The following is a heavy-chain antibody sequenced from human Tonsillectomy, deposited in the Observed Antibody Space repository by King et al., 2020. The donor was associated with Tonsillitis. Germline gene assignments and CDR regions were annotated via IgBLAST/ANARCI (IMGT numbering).Heavy chain of an antibody. CDR3: ARESGSYWTFDY. Sequence: VQLVESGGDLVQPGGSLRLSCAASGFTFSSYWMHWVRQAPGKGLVWVSRINSDGSGTSYAESVKGRFTISRDNAKNTLYLQMNSLRAEDTAVYYCARESGSYWTFDYWGQGSLVTVSS. CDR2: INSDGSGT. V-gene: IGHV3-74*01. CDR1: GFTFSSYW. J-gene: IGHJ4*02. D-gene: IGHD1-26*01.